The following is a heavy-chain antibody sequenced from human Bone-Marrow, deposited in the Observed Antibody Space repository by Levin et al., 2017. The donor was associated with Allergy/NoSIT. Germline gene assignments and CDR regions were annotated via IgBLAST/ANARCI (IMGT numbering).Heavy chain of an antibody. CDR3: ARVLYRQANRRAEGFQH. D-gene: IGHD1-26*01. J-gene: IGHJ1*01. Sequence: QTLSLTCTLSGGSISTSGMCVSWIRQTPGKALEWLARIDWYDDKYYNTSMKTRLTISKDTSKNQVFLTMTSMDPVDTATYYCARVLYRQANRRAEGFQHWGQGTQVTVSS. CDR1: GGSISTSGMC. CDR2: IDWYDDK. V-gene: IGHV2-70*11.